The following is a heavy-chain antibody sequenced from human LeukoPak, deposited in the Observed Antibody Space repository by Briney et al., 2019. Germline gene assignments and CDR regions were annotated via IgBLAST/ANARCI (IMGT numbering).Heavy chain of an antibody. J-gene: IGHJ4*02. CDR3: ARTAVGGVGATDHRYYFDY. V-gene: IGHV4-34*01. CDR2: INHSGST. Sequence: SETLSLTCAVSGGSFSGYYWSWIRQPPGKGLEWIGEINHSGSTNYNPSLKSRVTTSVDTSKNQFSLKLSSVTAADTAVYYCARTAVGGVGATDHRYYFDYWGQGTLVTVSS. D-gene: IGHD1-26*01. CDR1: GGSFSGYY.